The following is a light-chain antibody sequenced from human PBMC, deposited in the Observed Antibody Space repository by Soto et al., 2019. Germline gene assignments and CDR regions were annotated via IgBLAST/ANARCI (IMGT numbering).Light chain of an antibody. V-gene: IGKV3D-15*01. CDR1: QYIGHN. J-gene: IGKJ4*01. Sequence: EIVMTQSPVTLSVSPGESATLSCRARQYIGHNLAWYQKKPGQAPRLLIYGVFTRATGIPARFRGSGSGTEFTLTISSLQSEDCAVYHGHQSTSWHLTVGGGTKVEIK. CDR2: GVF. CDR3: HQSTSWHLT.